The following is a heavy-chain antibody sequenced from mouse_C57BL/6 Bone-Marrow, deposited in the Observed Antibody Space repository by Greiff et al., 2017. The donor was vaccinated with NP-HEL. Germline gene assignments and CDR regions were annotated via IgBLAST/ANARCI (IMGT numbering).Heavy chain of an antibody. CDR3: AIYYDYDNIAY. Sequence: ESGPGLVKPSQSLSLTCSVTGYSITSGYYWNWIRQFPGNKLEWMGYISYDGSNNYNPSLKNRISITRDTSKNQFFLKLNSVTTEDTATYYCAIYYDYDNIAYWGQGTLVTVSA. CDR2: ISYDGSN. V-gene: IGHV3-6*01. J-gene: IGHJ3*01. CDR1: GYSITSGYY. D-gene: IGHD2-4*01.